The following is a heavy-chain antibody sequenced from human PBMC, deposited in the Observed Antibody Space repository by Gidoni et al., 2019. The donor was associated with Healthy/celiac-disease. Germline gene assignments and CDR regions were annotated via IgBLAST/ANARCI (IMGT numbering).Heavy chain of an antibody. CDR1: GGTSSSYA. J-gene: IGHJ6*02. CDR2: IIPIFGTA. CDR3: ASTLAGGGYYYYGMDV. D-gene: IGHD3-16*01. Sequence: QVQLVQSGAEVKKPGSSVKVSCKAAGGTSSSYAISWVRQAPGQGLEWMGGIIPIFGTANYAQKFQGRVTITADESTSTAYMELSSLRSEDTAVYYCASTLAGGGYYYYGMDVWGQGTTVTVSS. V-gene: IGHV1-69*01.